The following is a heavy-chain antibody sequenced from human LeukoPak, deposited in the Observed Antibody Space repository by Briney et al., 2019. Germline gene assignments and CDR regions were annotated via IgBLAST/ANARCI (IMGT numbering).Heavy chain of an antibody. Sequence: GGSLRLSCAASGFTVSSNYMSWVRQAPGKGLEWVSVIYSGGSTYYADSVKGRFTISRDNSKNTLYLQMNSLRAEDTAVYYCARDRGDYYDSSGFVHYFDYWGQGTLVTVSS. V-gene: IGHV3-53*01. D-gene: IGHD3-22*01. CDR3: ARDRGDYYDSSGFVHYFDY. J-gene: IGHJ4*02. CDR2: IYSGGST. CDR1: GFTVSSNY.